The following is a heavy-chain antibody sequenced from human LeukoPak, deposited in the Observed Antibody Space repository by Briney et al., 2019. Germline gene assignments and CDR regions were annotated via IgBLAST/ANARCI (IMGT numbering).Heavy chain of an antibody. CDR2: IYYSGST. J-gene: IGHJ5*02. D-gene: IGHD4-17*01. CDR3: ARAYGDDNWFDP. Sequence: SWIRQHPGKGLEWIGYIYYSGSTYYNPSLKSRVTISVDTSKNQFSLRLSSVTAADTAVYYCARAYGDDNWFDPWGQGTLVTVSS. V-gene: IGHV4-31*02.